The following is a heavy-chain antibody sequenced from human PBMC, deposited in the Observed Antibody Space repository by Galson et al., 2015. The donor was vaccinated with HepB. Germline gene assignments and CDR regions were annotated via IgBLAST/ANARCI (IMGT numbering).Heavy chain of an antibody. CDR1: GFTFSSYW. V-gene: IGHV3-7*01. CDR2: IKQDGSEK. D-gene: IGHD2-21*02. CDR3: AREAIVVVTSEAFDI. J-gene: IGHJ3*02. Sequence: SLRLSCAASGFTFSSYWMHWVRQAPGKGLEWVANIKQDGSEKYYVDSVKGRFTISRDNAKNSLYLQMNSLRAEDTAVYYCAREAIVVVTSEAFDIWGQGTMVTVSS.